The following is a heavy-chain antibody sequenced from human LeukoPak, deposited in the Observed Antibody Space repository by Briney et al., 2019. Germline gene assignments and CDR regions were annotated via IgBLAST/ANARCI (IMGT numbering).Heavy chain of an antibody. V-gene: IGHV3-66*04. D-gene: IGHD6-13*01. J-gene: IGHJ4*02. CDR3: ARRRAASWSFDS. CDR2: IYTDGRT. CDR1: GFTVSSNY. Sequence: GGSLRLSWAASGFTVSSNYMGWVRQAPGKGLEWVSVIYTDGRTYSADSMRGRFTLSRDNSKNTLYLQMSSLRAEDTAVYYCARRRAASWSFDSWGQGTLVTVSS.